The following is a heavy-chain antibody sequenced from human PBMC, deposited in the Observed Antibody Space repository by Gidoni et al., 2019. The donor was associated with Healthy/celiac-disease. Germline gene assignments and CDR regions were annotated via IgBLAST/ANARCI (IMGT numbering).Heavy chain of an antibody. D-gene: IGHD3-22*01. CDR3: ASQDLNYYDSI. CDR1: GGSISSSSYY. V-gene: IGHV4-39*07. Sequence: QLQLQESGPGLVKPSETLSLTCTVSGGSISSSSYYWGWIRQPPGKGLEWIGSIYYSGSTYYNPSLKSRVTISVDTSKNQFSLKLSSVTAADTAVYYCASQDLNYYDSIWGQGTLVTVSS. CDR2: IYYSGST. J-gene: IGHJ4*02.